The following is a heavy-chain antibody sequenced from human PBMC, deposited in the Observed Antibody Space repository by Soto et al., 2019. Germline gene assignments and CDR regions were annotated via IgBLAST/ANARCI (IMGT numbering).Heavy chain of an antibody. V-gene: IGHV4-59*01. D-gene: IGHD2-21*01. Sequence: SETLSLTCTVSGGSISSYYWSWIRQPPGKGLEWIGYIYYSGSTNYNPSLKSRVTISVDTSKNQFSLKLSSVTAADKAVYYCARVWRGPFDIWDQGTMVTV. CDR3: ARVWRGPFDI. CDR1: GGSISSYY. J-gene: IGHJ3*02. CDR2: IYYSGST.